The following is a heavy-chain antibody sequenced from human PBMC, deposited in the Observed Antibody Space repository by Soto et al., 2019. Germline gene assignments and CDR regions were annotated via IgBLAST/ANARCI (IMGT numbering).Heavy chain of an antibody. Sequence: ASVKVSCKASGYTFTSYGISWVRQAPGQGLEWMGWISAYNGNTNYAQNLQGRVTMTTDTSTSTAYMELRSLRSDDTAVYYCARNWNYVLIFDYWGQGTLVTVSS. J-gene: IGHJ4*02. CDR1: GYTFTSYG. CDR3: ARNWNYVLIFDY. CDR2: ISAYNGNT. D-gene: IGHD1-7*01. V-gene: IGHV1-18*01.